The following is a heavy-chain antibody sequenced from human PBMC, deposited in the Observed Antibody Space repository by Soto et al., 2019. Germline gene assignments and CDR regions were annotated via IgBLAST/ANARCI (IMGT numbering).Heavy chain of an antibody. V-gene: IGHV3-23*01. Sequence: EVQLLESGGGLVQPGGSLRLSCAASGFTFSSYAMSWVRQAPGKGLEWVSAISGSGGSTYYADSVKGRFTISRDNSKNTLYLQMNSLRAEDTAVCYCAKDKRVTVTNLDYWGQGTLVTVSS. CDR3: AKDKRVTVTNLDY. J-gene: IGHJ4*02. CDR1: GFTFSSYA. CDR2: ISGSGGST. D-gene: IGHD4-17*01.